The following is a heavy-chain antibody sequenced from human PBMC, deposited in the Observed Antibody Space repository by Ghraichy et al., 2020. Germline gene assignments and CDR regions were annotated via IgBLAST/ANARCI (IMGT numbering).Heavy chain of an antibody. V-gene: IGHV4-4*02. Sequence: SETLSLTCAVSGGSISSSNWWSWVRQPPGKGLEWIGEIYHSGSTNYNPSLKSRVTISVDTSKNQFSLKLSSVTAADTAVYYCARGPYSSGWYHFDYWGQGTLVTVSS. CDR2: IYHSGST. J-gene: IGHJ4*02. D-gene: IGHD6-19*01. CDR3: ARGPYSSGWYHFDY. CDR1: GGSISSSNW.